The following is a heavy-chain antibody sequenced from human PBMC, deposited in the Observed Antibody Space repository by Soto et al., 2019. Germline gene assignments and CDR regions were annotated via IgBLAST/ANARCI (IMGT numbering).Heavy chain of an antibody. V-gene: IGHV3-9*01. CDR3: AKAWGYDILTGYFHY. CDR2: ISWNSGSI. Sequence: GGSLRLSCAASGFTFDDYAMHWVRQAPGKGLEWVSGISWNSGSIGYADSVKGRFTISRDNTKNSLYLQMNSLRAEDTALYYCAKAWGYDILTGYFHYWGQGTLVTVSS. J-gene: IGHJ4*02. D-gene: IGHD3-9*01. CDR1: GFTFDDYA.